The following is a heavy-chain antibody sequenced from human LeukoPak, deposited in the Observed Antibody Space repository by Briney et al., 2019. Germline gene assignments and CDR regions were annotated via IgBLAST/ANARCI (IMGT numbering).Heavy chain of an antibody. Sequence: SETLSLPCTVSGGSISSYYWGWIRQPPGKGLEWIGYIYYSGSTNYNPSLKSRVTISVDTSKNQFSLNLSSVTAADTAVYYCARTIAAAGTYLFDYWGQGTLVTVSS. D-gene: IGHD6-13*01. CDR1: GGSISSYY. CDR2: IYYSGST. CDR3: ARTIAAAGTYLFDY. V-gene: IGHV4-59*12. J-gene: IGHJ4*02.